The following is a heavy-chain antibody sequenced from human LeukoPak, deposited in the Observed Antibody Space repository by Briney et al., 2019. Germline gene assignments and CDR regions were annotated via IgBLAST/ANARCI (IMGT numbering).Heavy chain of an antibody. CDR1: GGSFSGYY. Sequence: SETLSLTCAVYGGSFSGYYWSWIRQPPGKGLEWIGEINHSGSINYNPSLKSRVTISVDTSKNQFSLNLISVTAADTAVYYCARDLTDYYELDYWGQGTLVTVSS. V-gene: IGHV4-34*01. CDR2: INHSGSI. D-gene: IGHD3-22*01. CDR3: ARDLTDYYELDY. J-gene: IGHJ4*02.